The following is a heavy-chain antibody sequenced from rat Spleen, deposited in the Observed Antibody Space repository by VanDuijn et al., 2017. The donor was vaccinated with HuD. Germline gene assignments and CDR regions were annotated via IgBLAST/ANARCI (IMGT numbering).Heavy chain of an antibody. CDR3: TRGLSMSSTNYYYALFAY. CDR1: GYSITSNY. D-gene: IGHD1-6*01. J-gene: IGHJ3*01. V-gene: IGHV3-1*01. CDR2: IDYSGRT. Sequence: EVQLQESGPGLVKPSQSLSLTCSVTGYSITSNYWGWIRKFPGNKMEWMGYIDYSGRTSYNPSLKSRIAITRDTYKNQFFLQLNSLTTEDTATYYCTRGLSMSSTNYYYALFAYWGQGTLVTVSS.